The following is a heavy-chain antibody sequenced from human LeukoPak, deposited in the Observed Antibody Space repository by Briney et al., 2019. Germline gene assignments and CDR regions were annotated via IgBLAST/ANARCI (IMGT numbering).Heavy chain of an antibody. CDR1: GFTLISYW. D-gene: IGHD3-10*01. CDR2: IKQDGSEK. CDR3: ARARPMAYHDAFDI. Sequence: GGSLRLSCAASGFTLISYWMTWVRQAPGKGLEWVANIKQDGSEKYYVDSVKGRFTISRDNAKNSLYLQMNSLRVEDTAVYYCARARPMAYHDAFDIWGQGTMVTVSS. J-gene: IGHJ3*02. V-gene: IGHV3-7*03.